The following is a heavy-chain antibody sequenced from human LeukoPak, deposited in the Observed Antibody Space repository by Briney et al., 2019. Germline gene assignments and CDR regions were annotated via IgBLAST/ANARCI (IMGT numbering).Heavy chain of an antibody. CDR2: INPNSGGT. D-gene: IGHD4-17*01. V-gene: IGHV1-2*04. Sequence: ASVKVSCKASGYTFTGYYMHWVRQAPGQGLEWMGWINPNSGGTNYAQKFQGWVTMTRDTSISTAYMELSRLRSVDTAVYYCARGEDGEYYYYGMDVWGQGTTVTVSS. J-gene: IGHJ6*02. CDR1: GYTFTGYY. CDR3: ARGEDGEYYYYGMDV.